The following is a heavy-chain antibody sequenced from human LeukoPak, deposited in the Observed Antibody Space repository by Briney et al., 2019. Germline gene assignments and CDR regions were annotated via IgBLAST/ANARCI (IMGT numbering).Heavy chain of an antibody. CDR1: GDSISTYY. CDR3: ARDRAVVTNHYYYYGMDV. CDR2: IYTSGST. Sequence: SETLSLTCTVSGDSISTYYWSWIRQPAGKGLEWIGRIYTSGSTNYNPSLKSRVTISVDTSKNQFSLKLSSVTAADTAVYYCARDRAVVTNHYYYYGMDVWGQGTTVTVSS. D-gene: IGHD4-23*01. V-gene: IGHV4-4*07. J-gene: IGHJ6*02.